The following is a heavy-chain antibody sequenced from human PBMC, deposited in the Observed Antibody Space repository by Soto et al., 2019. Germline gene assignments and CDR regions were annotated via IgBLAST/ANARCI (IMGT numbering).Heavy chain of an antibody. V-gene: IGHV3-30-3*01. CDR1: RFTFSSYS. D-gene: IGHD2-15*01. CDR2: ISYDGSNK. J-gene: IGHJ4*02. Sequence: XGSLRLSCSAARFTFSSYSMDWVRQAPGKGLEWVAVISYDGSNKYYADSVKGRFTISRDNSKNTLYLQMKSLRAEDTAVYYCARDRSEVRWPVFDDWGQGTLVTVSS. CDR3: ARDRSEVRWPVFDD.